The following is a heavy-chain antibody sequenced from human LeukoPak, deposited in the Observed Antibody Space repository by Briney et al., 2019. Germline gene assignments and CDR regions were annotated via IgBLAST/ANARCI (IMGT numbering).Heavy chain of an antibody. D-gene: IGHD2-2*02. Sequence: GGSLRLSCAASGFTFSSYWMSWVRQAPGKGLEWVASIKQDGSEKYYVDSVKGRFTISRDNAKNSLYLQMNSLRAEDTAVYYCARRRCSSTSCYTKGAFDIWGQGTMVTVSS. V-gene: IGHV3-7*01. CDR3: ARRRCSSTSCYTKGAFDI. J-gene: IGHJ3*02. CDR1: GFTFSSYW. CDR2: IKQDGSEK.